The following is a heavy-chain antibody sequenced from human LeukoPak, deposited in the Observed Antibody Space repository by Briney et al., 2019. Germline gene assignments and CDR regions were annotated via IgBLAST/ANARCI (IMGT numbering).Heavy chain of an antibody. CDR3: ARFESTSGRGFDP. CDR1: GYSISSGYY. J-gene: IGHJ5*02. CDR2: IYHSGTT. V-gene: IGHV4-38-2*01. Sequence: SETLSLTCAVSGYSISSGYYWGWIRQPPGKGLEWIGTIYHSGTTYYNPSLKSRVTISLDTSKNQFSLNLRSVTAADTAVYYCARFESTSGRGFDPWGQVTLVTVSS. D-gene: IGHD2-2*01.